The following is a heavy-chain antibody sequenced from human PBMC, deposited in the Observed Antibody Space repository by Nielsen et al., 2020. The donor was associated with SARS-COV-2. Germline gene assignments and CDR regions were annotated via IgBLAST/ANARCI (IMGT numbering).Heavy chain of an antibody. D-gene: IGHD1-26*01. Sequence: SETLSLTCTVSGGSISSYYWGWIRQPPGKGLEWIGSIYYSGSTYYNPSLKSRVTISVDTSKNQFSLKLSSVTAADTAVYYCARASGSYLGYYFDYWGQGTLVTVSS. CDR2: IYYSGST. CDR1: GGSISSYY. J-gene: IGHJ4*02. CDR3: ARASGSYLGYYFDY. V-gene: IGHV4-39*01.